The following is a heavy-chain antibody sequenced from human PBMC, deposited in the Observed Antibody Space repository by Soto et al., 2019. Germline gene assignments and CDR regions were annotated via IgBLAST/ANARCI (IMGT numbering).Heavy chain of an antibody. CDR2: IIPIFGTA. Sequence: SVKVSCKASGGTFSSYAISWVRQAPGQGLEWMGGIIPIFGTANYAQKFQGRVTVTADKSTSTAYMELSSLRSEDTAVYYCATQGCSSTSCYALNWFDPWGQGTLVTVSS. J-gene: IGHJ5*02. V-gene: IGHV1-69*06. CDR1: GGTFSSYA. CDR3: ATQGCSSTSCYALNWFDP. D-gene: IGHD2-2*01.